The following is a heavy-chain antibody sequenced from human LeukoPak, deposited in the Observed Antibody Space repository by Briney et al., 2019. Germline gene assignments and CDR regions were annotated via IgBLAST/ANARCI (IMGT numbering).Heavy chain of an antibody. CDR1: GFTFSSYA. D-gene: IGHD6-19*01. CDR2: ISGSGGST. Sequence: GGSLRLSCAASGFTFSSYAMSWVRQAPGKGLEWVSAISGSGGSTYYADSVKGRFTISRDNSKNTLYLQMNSLRAEDTAVYYCAKSPHFIAVAGTNYYFDYWGQGTLVTVSS. V-gene: IGHV3-23*01. CDR3: AKSPHFIAVAGTNYYFDY. J-gene: IGHJ4*02.